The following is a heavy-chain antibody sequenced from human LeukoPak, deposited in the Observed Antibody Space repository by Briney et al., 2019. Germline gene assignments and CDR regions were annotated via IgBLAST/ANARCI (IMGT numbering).Heavy chain of an antibody. V-gene: IGHV3-33*08. CDR2: IWYDGSNK. Sequence: GGSLRLSCAASLFTSSSYGMYWVRQAPGKGLEWVAVIWYDGSNKYYADSVKGRFTISRDNPKNTLYLQMNSLRAEDTAVYYCARFPWLQLHDYWGQGTLVTVSS. D-gene: IGHD5-24*01. CDR1: LFTSSSYG. J-gene: IGHJ4*02. CDR3: ARFPWLQLHDY.